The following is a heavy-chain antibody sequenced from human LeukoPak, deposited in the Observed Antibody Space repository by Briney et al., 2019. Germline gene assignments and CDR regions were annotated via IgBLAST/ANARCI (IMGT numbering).Heavy chain of an antibody. J-gene: IGHJ4*02. Sequence: GGSLRLSCAASGFTFDDYAMHWVRQAPGKGLEWVSGINWNSGSIGYADSVKGRFTISRDNAKNSLYLQMNSLRAEDTALYYCAKDKLGAIAAAGLFDYWGQGTLVTVSS. V-gene: IGHV3-9*01. D-gene: IGHD6-13*01. CDR1: GFTFDDYA. CDR2: INWNSGSI. CDR3: AKDKLGAIAAAGLFDY.